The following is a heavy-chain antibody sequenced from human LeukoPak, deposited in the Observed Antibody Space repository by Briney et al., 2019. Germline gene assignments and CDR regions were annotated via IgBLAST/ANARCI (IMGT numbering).Heavy chain of an antibody. CDR1: GGSISNYY. Sequence: SETLSLTCSVSGGSISNYYWSWIRQPAGKGLEWIGRIFVSGSTNYNPSLKGRVTMSVDTSKKQFSLRLPSMSAADTAVYFCARAIFGDSYHGIDVWGQGTTVTVSS. D-gene: IGHD3-10*01. CDR3: ARAIFGDSYHGIDV. V-gene: IGHV4-4*07. J-gene: IGHJ6*02. CDR2: IFVSGST.